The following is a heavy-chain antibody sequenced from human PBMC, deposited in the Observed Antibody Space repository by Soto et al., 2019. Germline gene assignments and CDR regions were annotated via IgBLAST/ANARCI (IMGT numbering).Heavy chain of an antibody. CDR2: INSDGSST. CDR3: ARVGGNGGNSVLND. V-gene: IGHV3-74*01. D-gene: IGHD2-21*02. J-gene: IGHJ4*02. Sequence: EVQLVESGGGFVQPGGSLRLSCAASGFTFSSYWMHWVRQAPGKGLVWVSRINSDGSSTSYADSVKGRFTISRDNAKKTPDLQMSSLRGEDAAVYYCARVGGNGGNSVLNDWGQGTPVTVSA. CDR1: GFTFSSYW.